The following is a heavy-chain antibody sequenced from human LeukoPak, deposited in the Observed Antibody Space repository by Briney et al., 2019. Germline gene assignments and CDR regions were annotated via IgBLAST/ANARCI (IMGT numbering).Heavy chain of an antibody. J-gene: IGHJ4*02. CDR3: ARARDSSSWYGGSYYFDY. Sequence: GGSLRLSCAASGFTFSSYWMGWVRQAPGKGLEWVANIKQDGSEKYYVDSVKGRFTIPRDNAKNSLYLQMNSLRAEDTAVYYCARARDSSSWYGGSYYFDYWGQGTLVTVSS. CDR1: GFTFSSYW. D-gene: IGHD6-13*01. CDR2: IKQDGSEK. V-gene: IGHV3-7*01.